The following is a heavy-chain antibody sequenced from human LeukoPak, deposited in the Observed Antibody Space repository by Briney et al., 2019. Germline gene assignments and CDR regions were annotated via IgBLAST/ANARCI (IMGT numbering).Heavy chain of an antibody. CDR3: ARENQTDSRYFDY. Sequence: SETLSLTCAVYGGSFSGYYWSWIRQPPGKGLEWIGEINHSGSTNYNPSLKSRVTISVDTSKNQFSLKLSSVTAADTAVYYCARENQTDSRYFDYWGQGTLVTVSS. CDR2: INHSGST. D-gene: IGHD1-14*01. V-gene: IGHV4-34*01. J-gene: IGHJ4*02. CDR1: GGSFSGYY.